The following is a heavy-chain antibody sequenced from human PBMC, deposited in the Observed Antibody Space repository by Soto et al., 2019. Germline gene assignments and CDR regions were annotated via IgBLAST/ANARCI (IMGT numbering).Heavy chain of an antibody. V-gene: IGHV3-53*01. CDR2: LYSGGTT. Sequence: EVQWVESGGGLIQPGGSLRLSCAASGFNFIRKYMIWVRQAPGKGLEWVSILYSGGTTYYADSVKVRFTISRDTSENTLSLPMNSMRAENTAVYYWARGLYDSGSFYFDFWRQGTLVTVSS. CDR1: GFNFIRKY. J-gene: IGHJ4*02. D-gene: IGHD3-10*01. CDR3: ARGLYDSGSFYFDF.